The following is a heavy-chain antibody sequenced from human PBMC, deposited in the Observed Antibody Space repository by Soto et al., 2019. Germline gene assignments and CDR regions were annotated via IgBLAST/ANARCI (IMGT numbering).Heavy chain of an antibody. CDR3: ARGNGYNLY. D-gene: IGHD5-12*01. V-gene: IGHV4-59*01. CDR2: VHYSGST. Sequence: SETLSLTCTVSGLSMSPYYWSWIRQPAGKGLEWLGFVHYSGSTNYNPSVESRVIISVDTSKNQFSLNLISVTAADTAVYYCARGNGYNLYWGQGTLVTVSS. CDR1: GLSMSPYY. J-gene: IGHJ4*02.